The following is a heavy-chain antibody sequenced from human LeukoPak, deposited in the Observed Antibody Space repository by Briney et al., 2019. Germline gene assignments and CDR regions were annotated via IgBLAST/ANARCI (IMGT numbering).Heavy chain of an antibody. J-gene: IGHJ4*02. CDR1: VLTFSSYA. D-gene: IGHD2-15*01. Sequence: GWSLSLSCAASVLTFSSYAMSGVRQAPGRGREWVSVICNSGGSTYYADSEKGRFTVSSNNSKNTLYLQMNSQRAEDRAVYSCAKGGGGSCYSGLYYWGQGALVTVSS. V-gene: IGHV3-23*01. CDR3: AKGGGGSCYSGLYY. CDR2: ICNSGGST.